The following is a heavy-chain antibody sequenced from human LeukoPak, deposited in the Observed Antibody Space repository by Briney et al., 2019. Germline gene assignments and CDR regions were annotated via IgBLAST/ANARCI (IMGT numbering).Heavy chain of an antibody. Sequence: PSETLSLTCTVSGGSISPNYWRWIRQPPGKGLEWIGSIFYTGTTNYNPSPKSRVTISVDTSKNQFSLSLTSVTAADTAVYCCASGRLGYNSPFDSWGQGTLVTVSS. J-gene: IGHJ4*02. CDR3: ASGRLGYNSPFDS. CDR1: GGSISPNY. D-gene: IGHD5-24*01. V-gene: IGHV4-59*01. CDR2: IFYTGTT.